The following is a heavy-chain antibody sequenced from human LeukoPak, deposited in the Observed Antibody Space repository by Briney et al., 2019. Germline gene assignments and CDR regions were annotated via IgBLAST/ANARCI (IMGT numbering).Heavy chain of an antibody. J-gene: IGHJ5*02. V-gene: IGHV1-2*02. CDR1: GYTFTGYY. CDR2: INPNSGGT. D-gene: IGHD1-26*01. CDR3: ARDRKATPGYNWLDP. Sequence: ASVKVSCKASGYTFTGYYMHWVRQAPGQGLEWMGWINPNSGGTNYAQKFQGRVTMTRDTSISTAYMELSRLRSDDTAVYYCARDRKATPGYNWLDPWGQGTLVTVSS.